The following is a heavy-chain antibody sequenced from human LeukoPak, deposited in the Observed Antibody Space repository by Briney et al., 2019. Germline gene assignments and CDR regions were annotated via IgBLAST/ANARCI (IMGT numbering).Heavy chain of an antibody. CDR1: GFTFSSYA. CDR2: ISGSGDNT. D-gene: IGHD3-22*01. J-gene: IGHJ4*02. V-gene: IGHV3-23*01. CDR3: AKGSYYDSSGSFYFDY. Sequence: GGSLRLSCAASGFTFSSYAMSWVRQAPGMGLEWVSGISGSGDNTYYADSVKGRFTISRDNSKNTLYVQVNSLGTEDTAAYYCAKGSYYDSSGSFYFDYWGQGTLVTVSS.